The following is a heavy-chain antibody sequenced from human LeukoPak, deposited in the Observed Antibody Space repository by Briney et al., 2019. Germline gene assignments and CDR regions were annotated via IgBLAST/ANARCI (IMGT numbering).Heavy chain of an antibody. D-gene: IGHD3-10*01. CDR3: AHGRWFGDHYFDS. Sequence: GPSLVNAPQTLTLTFTFSWISLSSSGVGVGWIRQPPGKALELLALLYWDDNKRYRPSLRSRLTIPKDTPKKQVVLTMTTRDPVDTATYYGAHGRWFGDHYFDSWGQGTQVTVSS. V-gene: IGHV2-5*02. CDR2: LYWDDNK. CDR1: WISLSSSGVG. J-gene: IGHJ4*02.